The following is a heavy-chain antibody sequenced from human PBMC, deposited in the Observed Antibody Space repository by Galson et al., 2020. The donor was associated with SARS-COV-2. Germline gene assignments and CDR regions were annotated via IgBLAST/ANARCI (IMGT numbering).Heavy chain of an antibody. Sequence: GESLKISCAASGFTFSSYAMSWVRQAPGKGLEWVSAISVSGGSTYFADSVKGRFTISRDNSKNTLYLQMNSLRAEDTAVYYCAKDYDSSGYYNNDAFDIWGQGTMVTVSS. CDR2: ISVSGGST. D-gene: IGHD3-22*01. CDR1: GFTFSSYA. CDR3: AKDYDSSGYYNNDAFDI. V-gene: IGHV3-23*01. J-gene: IGHJ3*02.